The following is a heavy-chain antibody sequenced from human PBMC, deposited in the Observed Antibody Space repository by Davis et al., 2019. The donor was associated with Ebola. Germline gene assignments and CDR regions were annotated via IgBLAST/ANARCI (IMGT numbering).Heavy chain of an antibody. D-gene: IGHD2-2*01. CDR2: INPSGGST. CDR3: ARANCSSTSCLSEYNWFDP. J-gene: IGHJ5*02. Sequence: ASVKVSCKASGYTFTSSYMHWVRQAPGQGLEWMGIINPSGGSTSYAQKFQGRVTMTRDTSTSTVYMELSSLRSEDTAVYYCARANCSSTSCLSEYNWFDPWGQGTLVTVSS. CDR1: GYTFTSSY. V-gene: IGHV1-46*01.